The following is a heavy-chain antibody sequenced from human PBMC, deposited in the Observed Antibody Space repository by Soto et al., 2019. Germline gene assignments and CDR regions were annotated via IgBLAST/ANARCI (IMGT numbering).Heavy chain of an antibody. D-gene: IGHD6-6*01. CDR3: ARGSSIAGLYYGMDV. CDR2: NYYSGIT. Sequence: QVQLQESGPGLVKPSQTLSLTCTVSGGSISSGGYYWTWIRQHPGKGLEWIGYNYYSGITYYNPSLKSRVTISLDTSKNQSSLKLSSVTVADTAVYYCARGSSIAGLYYGMDVWGQGTTVTVSS. V-gene: IGHV4-31*03. J-gene: IGHJ6*02. CDR1: GGSISSGGYY.